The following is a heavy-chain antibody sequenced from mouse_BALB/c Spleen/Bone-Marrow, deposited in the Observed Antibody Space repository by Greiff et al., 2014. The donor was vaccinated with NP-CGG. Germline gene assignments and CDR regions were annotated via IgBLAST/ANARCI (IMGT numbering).Heavy chain of an antibody. CDR1: GYNFITHW. V-gene: IGHV1-87*01. Sequence: QVQLQQSGAELARPGASVKLSCKASGYNFITHWMQWVKQRPGQGLEWIGAIYPGDGDTRYTQKFKGKATLTADKSSSTAYMQLSDLASEDSAVYYCARGDYGYHWYFDVWGAGTTVTVSS. CDR2: IYPGDGDT. J-gene: IGHJ1*01. CDR3: ARGDYGYHWYFDV. D-gene: IGHD1-2*01.